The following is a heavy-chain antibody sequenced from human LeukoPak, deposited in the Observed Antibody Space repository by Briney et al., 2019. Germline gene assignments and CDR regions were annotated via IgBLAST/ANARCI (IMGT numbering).Heavy chain of an antibody. V-gene: IGHV3-66*01. CDR3: AKDLVVSKMAGPDY. J-gene: IGHJ4*02. CDR1: GFTVSTNY. Sequence: GGSLRLSCAASGFTVSTNYMSWVRQAPGKGLEWVSVIFSGGNTHYADSVKGRFTISRDNSENTLYLQMNSLRAEDTAVYYCAKDLVVSKMAGPDYWGQGTLVTVSS. D-gene: IGHD5-24*01. CDR2: IFSGGNT.